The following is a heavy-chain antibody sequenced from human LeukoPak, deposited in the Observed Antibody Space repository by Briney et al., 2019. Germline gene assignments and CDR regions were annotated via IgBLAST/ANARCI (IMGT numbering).Heavy chain of an antibody. CDR1: GGSISSYY. CDR2: IYYSGST. D-gene: IGHD3-22*01. J-gene: IGHJ4*02. V-gene: IGHV4-59*01. CDR3: ARGTEEYYYDSSGYYYVIDY. Sequence: SETLSLTCTVSGGSISSYYWSWIRQPPGKGLEWIGYIYYSGSTNYNPSLKSRVTISVNTSKNQFSLKLSSVTAADTAVYYCARGTEEYYYDSSGYYYVIDYWGQGTLVTVSS.